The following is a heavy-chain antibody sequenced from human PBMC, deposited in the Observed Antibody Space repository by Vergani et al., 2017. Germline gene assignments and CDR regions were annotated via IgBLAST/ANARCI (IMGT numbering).Heavy chain of an antibody. CDR1: GGTFSSYA. D-gene: IGHD3-3*01. CDR3: ASRDITIFGVVIIRGDYYYGMDV. Sequence: QVQLVQSGAEVKKPGSSVKVSCKASGGTFSSYAISWVRQAPGQGLEWMGGIIPIFGTANYAQKFQGRVTITADESTSTAYMELSSLRSEDTAVYYCASRDITIFGVVIIRGDYYYGMDVWSQGTTVTVSS. J-gene: IGHJ6*02. V-gene: IGHV1-69*01. CDR2: IIPIFGTA.